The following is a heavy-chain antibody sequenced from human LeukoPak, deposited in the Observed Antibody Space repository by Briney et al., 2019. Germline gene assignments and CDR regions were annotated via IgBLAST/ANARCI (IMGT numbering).Heavy chain of an antibody. Sequence: GGSLRLSCAVSGFTSSGYTLHRFRQAPGKGLEYVSPISGNGRGTYYADSVKGRFTVSRDNYKNTVYLEMGSLGVDDMAVYYCAREFPEYSCGSFDSWGQGTLVTVSS. CDR3: AREFPEYSCGSFDS. CDR1: GFTSSGYT. J-gene: IGHJ4*02. D-gene: IGHD5-18*01. CDR2: ISGNGRGT. V-gene: IGHV3-64*02.